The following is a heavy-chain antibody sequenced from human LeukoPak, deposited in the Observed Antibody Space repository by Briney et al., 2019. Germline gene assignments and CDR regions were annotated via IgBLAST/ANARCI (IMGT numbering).Heavy chain of an antibody. CDR1: GFTFSNYW. D-gene: IGHD6-13*01. J-gene: IGHJ4*02. CDR2: IKQDGSEK. CDR3: SRDSSSTWTGPFDY. V-gene: IGHV3-7*01. Sequence: GGSLKLSCAASGFTFSNYWINWVRQAPGKGLEWVANIKQDGSEKYYVDSVKGRFTTSRDNAKNSLYLQMNSLRAEDTAVYYCSRDSSSTWTGPFDYWGQGTLVAVSS.